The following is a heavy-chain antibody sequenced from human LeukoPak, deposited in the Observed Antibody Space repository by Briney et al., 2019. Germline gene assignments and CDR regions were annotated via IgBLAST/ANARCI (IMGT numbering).Heavy chain of an antibody. V-gene: IGHV3-33*08. CDR1: GFTFSSYW. Sequence: GGSLRLSCAASGFTFSSYWMSWVRQAPGKGLEWVAVIWYDGSNKYYADSVKGRFTISRDNSKNTLYLQMNSLRAEDTAVYYCAREGDDSSGFDYWGQGTLVTVSS. CDR2: IWYDGSNK. CDR3: AREGDDSSGFDY. J-gene: IGHJ4*02. D-gene: IGHD3-22*01.